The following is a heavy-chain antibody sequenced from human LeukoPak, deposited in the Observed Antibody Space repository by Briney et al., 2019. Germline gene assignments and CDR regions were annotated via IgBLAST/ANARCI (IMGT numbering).Heavy chain of an antibody. V-gene: IGHV1-69*05. CDR1: GGTFSSYA. D-gene: IGHD6-19*01. CDR3: ARVLTGYSSGWYYFDY. J-gene: IGHJ4*02. Sequence: GSSVKVSCKASGGTFSSYAISWVRQAPGQGLEWMGGIIPIFGTANYAQKFQGRVTITTDESTSTAYMELSSLRSEDTAVYCCARVLTGYSSGWYYFDYWGQGTLVTVSS. CDR2: IIPIFGTA.